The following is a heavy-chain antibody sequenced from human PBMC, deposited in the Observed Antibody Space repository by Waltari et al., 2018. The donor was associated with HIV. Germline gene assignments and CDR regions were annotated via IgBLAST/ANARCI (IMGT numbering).Heavy chain of an antibody. V-gene: IGHV3-53*01. CDR3: VRGSLMTTAAP. D-gene: IGHD4-17*01. Sequence: VESGGGLFRPGGSLRLSCAVSGFNVSSEYMTWVRQPPGKGLGWVSVLYIPGSMPDAYSATSVEGRFTVSRDSSENTLYLQMNNLRTEDTAVYYCVRGSLMTTAAPWGQGALVTVSS. CDR2: LYIPGSMPDA. J-gene: IGHJ5*02. CDR1: GFNVSSEY.